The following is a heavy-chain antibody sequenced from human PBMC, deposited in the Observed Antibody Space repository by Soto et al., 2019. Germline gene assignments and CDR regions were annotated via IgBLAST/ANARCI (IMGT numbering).Heavy chain of an antibody. D-gene: IGHD2-15*01. CDR2: ISYDGSNK. Sequence: PGGSPRLSCAASGFTFSSYGMHWVRQAPGKGLEWVAVISYDGSNKYYADSVKGRFTISRDNSKNTLYLQMNSLRAEDTAVYYCAKVVRPEPRHYYGMDVWGQGTAVTVSS. V-gene: IGHV3-30*18. CDR1: GFTFSSYG. J-gene: IGHJ6*02. CDR3: AKVVRPEPRHYYGMDV.